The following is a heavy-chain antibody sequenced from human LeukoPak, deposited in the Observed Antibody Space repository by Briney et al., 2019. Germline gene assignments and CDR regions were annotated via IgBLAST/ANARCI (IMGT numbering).Heavy chain of an antibody. D-gene: IGHD2-2*01. CDR2: ISGSGGST. Sequence: GGSLRLSCAASGFTFSSYAMSWVRQAPGKGLEWVSAISGSGGSTYYADSVKGRFTISRDNSKNTLYLQMNSLRAEDTAVYYCAKLDFLDIVVVPAAPDYWGQGTLVIVSS. CDR1: GFTFSSYA. CDR3: AKLDFLDIVVVPAAPDY. J-gene: IGHJ4*02. V-gene: IGHV3-23*01.